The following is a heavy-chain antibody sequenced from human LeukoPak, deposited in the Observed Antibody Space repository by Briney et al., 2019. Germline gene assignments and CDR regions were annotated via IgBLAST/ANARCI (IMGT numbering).Heavy chain of an antibody. V-gene: IGHV4-34*01. CDR1: GASFSGYY. CDR3: ARQETYYYDSSGYPIFDY. D-gene: IGHD3-22*01. Sequence: SETLSLTCAVYGASFSGYYWSWIRQPPGKGLEWIGEINHSGSTNYNPSLKSRVTISVDTSKNQFSLKLSSVTAADTAVYYCARQETYYYDSSGYPIFDYWGQGTLVTVSS. CDR2: INHSGST. J-gene: IGHJ4*02.